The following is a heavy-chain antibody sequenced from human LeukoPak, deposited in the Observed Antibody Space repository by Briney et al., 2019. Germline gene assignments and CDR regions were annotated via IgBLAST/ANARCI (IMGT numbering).Heavy chain of an antibody. Sequence: GGSLRLSCAASGFTFSSYEMNWVRQAPGKGLEWVSYISSSGSTIYYADSVKGRFTISRHNAKNSLYLQMNSLRAEDTAVYYCARVGAGSYYKATDYWGQGTLVTVSS. CDR1: GFTFSSYE. D-gene: IGHD3-10*01. CDR3: ARVGAGSYYKATDY. J-gene: IGHJ4*02. CDR2: ISSSGSTI. V-gene: IGHV3-48*03.